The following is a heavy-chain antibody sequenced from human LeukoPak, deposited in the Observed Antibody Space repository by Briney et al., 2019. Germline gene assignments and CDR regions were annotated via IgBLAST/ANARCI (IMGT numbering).Heavy chain of an antibody. V-gene: IGHV4-59*08. J-gene: IGHJ4*02. CDR3: ARLRGITGVAYFDY. CDR1: GGSISSYY. Sequence: PSETLSLTCTVSGGSISSYYWSWIRQPPGKGLEWIGSIYHSGSTYYNPSLKSRVTISVDTSKNQFSLKLSSVTAADTAVYYCARLRGITGVAYFDYWGQGTLVTVSS. D-gene: IGHD1-20*01. CDR2: IYHSGST.